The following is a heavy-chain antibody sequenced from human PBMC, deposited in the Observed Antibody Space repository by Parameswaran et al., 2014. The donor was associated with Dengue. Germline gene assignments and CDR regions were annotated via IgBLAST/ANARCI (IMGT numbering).Heavy chain of an antibody. J-gene: IGHJ4*02. CDR3: ARGGLEMATITAFDY. Sequence: WIRQPPGKGLEWVSYISSSGSTIYYADSVKGRFTISRDNAKNSLYLQMNSLRAEDTAVYYCARGGLEMATITAFDYWGQGTLVTVSS. D-gene: IGHD5-24*01. CDR2: ISSSGSTI. V-gene: IGHV3-48*03.